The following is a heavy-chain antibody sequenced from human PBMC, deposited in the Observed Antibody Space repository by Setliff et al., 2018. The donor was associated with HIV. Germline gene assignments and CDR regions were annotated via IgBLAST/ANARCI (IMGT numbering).Heavy chain of an antibody. V-gene: IGHV4-34*01. CDR1: GGSFSGYC. D-gene: IGHD6-19*01. CDR2: IQHSGRT. J-gene: IGHJ4*02. CDR3: ARGVRDNSGWSSYYFDY. Sequence: SETLSLTCAVYGGSFSGYCWSWIRQPPGKGLEWIGEIQHSGRTNYNPSLKSRVTTSVDTSKKQFSLRLTSVTAADTAVYYCARGVRDNSGWSSYYFDYWGQGTLVTVSS.